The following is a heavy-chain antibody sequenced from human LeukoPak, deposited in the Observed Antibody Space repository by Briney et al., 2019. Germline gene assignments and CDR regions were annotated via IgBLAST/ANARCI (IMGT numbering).Heavy chain of an antibody. J-gene: IGHJ4*02. CDR1: GVSISSSSYY. CDR2: IYYSGST. V-gene: IGHV4-39*07. CDR3: ASDKITIFGVVPRSFDY. Sequence: SETLSLTCTVSGVSISSSSYYWGWIRQPPGKGLEWIGSIYYSGSTYYNPSLKSRVTISVDTSKNQFSLKLSSVTAADTAVYYCASDKITIFGVVPRSFDYWGQGTLVTVSS. D-gene: IGHD3-3*01.